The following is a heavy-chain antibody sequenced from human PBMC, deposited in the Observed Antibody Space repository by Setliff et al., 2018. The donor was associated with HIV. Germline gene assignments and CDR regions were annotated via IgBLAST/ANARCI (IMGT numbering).Heavy chain of an antibody. CDR3: AKEQGTIFGVIKAHFDY. V-gene: IGHV3-23*01. CDR2: LSGSGGSP. CDR1: GFLFSSYA. J-gene: IGHJ4*02. D-gene: IGHD3-3*01. Sequence: SLKISCAASGFLFSSYAMSWVRQAPGKGLEWVSTLSGSGGSPFYADSVKGRFTISRDNSKKTLYLQMNSLRAEDTAVYYCAKEQGTIFGVIKAHFDYWGQGALVTVSS.